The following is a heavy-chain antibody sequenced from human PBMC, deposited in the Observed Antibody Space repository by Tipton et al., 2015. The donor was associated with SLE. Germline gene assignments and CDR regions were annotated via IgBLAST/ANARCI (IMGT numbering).Heavy chain of an antibody. Sequence: TLSLTCAVYGGSFSDYIWSWIRQPPGKGLEWIGESNHSETTNYNASLKSRVTISIDKSKNQFSLKLNSVTVADTAVYYCARGRGMITYGGVFADWGQGTLVTVSS. D-gene: IGHD3-16*02. J-gene: IGHJ4*02. V-gene: IGHV4-34*01. CDR2: SNHSETT. CDR1: GGSFSDYI. CDR3: ARGRGMITYGGVFAD.